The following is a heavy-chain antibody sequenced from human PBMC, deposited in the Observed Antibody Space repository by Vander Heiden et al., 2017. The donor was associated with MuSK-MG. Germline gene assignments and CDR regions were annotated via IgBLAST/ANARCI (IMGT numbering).Heavy chain of an antibody. J-gene: IGHJ6*03. D-gene: IGHD2-2*01. CDR2: ISSSSSYI. V-gene: IGHV3-21*01. Sequence: EVQLVESGGGLVKPGGSLRLSCAASGFTFSSYSMNWVRQAPGKGLEWVSSISSSSSYIYYADSVKGRFTISRDNAKNSLYLQMNSLRAEDTAVYYCARDSSISSPPYYYYYYMDVWGKGTTVTVSS. CDR1: GFTFSSYS. CDR3: ARDSSISSPPYYYYYYMDV.